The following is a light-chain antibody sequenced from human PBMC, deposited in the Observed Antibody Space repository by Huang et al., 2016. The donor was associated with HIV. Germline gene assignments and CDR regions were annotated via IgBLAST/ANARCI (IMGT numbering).Light chain of an antibody. CDR3: QQSYNTPWT. V-gene: IGKV1-39*01. CDR1: QSINTY. Sequence: DIQMTQSPSSLSASVGDRVTITCRASQSINTYLNWYQQKPGKAPKLLIYAASSLQSGVPSRFSGGGSGTDFTLTINSLQPEDFATYYCQQSYNTPWTFGQGTNVDI. J-gene: IGKJ1*01. CDR2: AAS.